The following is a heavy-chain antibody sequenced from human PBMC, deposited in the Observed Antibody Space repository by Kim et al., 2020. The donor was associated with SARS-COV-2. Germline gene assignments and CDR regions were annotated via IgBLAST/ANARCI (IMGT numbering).Heavy chain of an antibody. CDR1: GGTFSSYA. D-gene: IGHD3-10*01. Sequence: SVKVSCKASGGTFSSYAISWVRQAPGQGLEWMGGIIPIFGTANYAQTFQGRVTITADESTNTAYMELSSLRSEDTAVYYCARGAYGLGSDYNVWFDPWGQGTLVTVSS. V-gene: IGHV1-69*13. CDR3: ARGAYGLGSDYNVWFDP. CDR2: IIPIFGTA. J-gene: IGHJ5*02.